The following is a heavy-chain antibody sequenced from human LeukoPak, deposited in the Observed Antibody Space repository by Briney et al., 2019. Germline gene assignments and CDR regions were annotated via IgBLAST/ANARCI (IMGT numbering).Heavy chain of an antibody. D-gene: IGHD3-16*02. CDR1: GFTFSSYS. CDR2: ISSSSSYI. V-gene: IGHV3-21*01. Sequence: GGSLRLSCAASGFTFSSYSMNWVRQAPGKGLEWVSSISSSSSYIYYADSVKGLFTISRDNAKNSLYLQMNSLRAEDTAVYYCASSAYDYVWGSYRYYFDYWGQGTLVTVSS. CDR3: ASSAYDYVWGSYRYYFDY. J-gene: IGHJ4*02.